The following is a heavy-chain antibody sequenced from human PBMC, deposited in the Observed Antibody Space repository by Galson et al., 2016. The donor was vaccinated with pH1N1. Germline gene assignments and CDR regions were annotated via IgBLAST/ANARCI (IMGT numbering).Heavy chain of an antibody. CDR2: ISYGGSNK. J-gene: IGHJ4*02. CDR1: GFTFSSYG. Sequence: SLRLSCAASGFTFSSYGFHWVRQAPGKGLEWVAVISYGGSNKYYADSVKGRFTISRDNSKNTLYLQMNSLRAEDTAVYYCAKVVRGSSWPSFDYWGQGTLVTVSP. D-gene: IGHD6-13*01. V-gene: IGHV3-30*18. CDR3: AKVVRGSSWPSFDY.